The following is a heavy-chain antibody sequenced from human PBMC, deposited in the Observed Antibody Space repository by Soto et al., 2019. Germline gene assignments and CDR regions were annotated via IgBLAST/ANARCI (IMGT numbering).Heavy chain of an antibody. CDR2: ISGSGGST. Sequence: GGSLRLSCAASGFTFSSYAMSWVRQAPGKGLEWVSAISGSGGSTYYAEYVKGRFTISRDNSKNTLYLQMNSLRAEDTAVFYCAKDRSFTMVRGVIIGWFDPWGQGTLVTVSS. CDR1: GFTFSSYA. J-gene: IGHJ5*02. D-gene: IGHD3-10*01. CDR3: AKDRSFTMVRGVIIGWFDP. V-gene: IGHV3-23*01.